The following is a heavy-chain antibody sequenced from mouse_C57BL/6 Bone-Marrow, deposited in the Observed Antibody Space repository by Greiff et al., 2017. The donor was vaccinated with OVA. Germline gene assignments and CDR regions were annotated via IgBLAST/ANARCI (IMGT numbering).Heavy chain of an antibody. CDR1: GFTFSSYT. J-gene: IGHJ3*01. D-gene: IGHD4-1*01. Sequence: EVKLEESGGGLVKPGGSLKLSCAASGFTFSSYTMSWVRQTPEKRLEWVATISGGGGNTYYPDSVKGRFTISRDNAKNTLYLQMSSLRSEDTALYYCARQLGEAYWGQGTLVTVSA. CDR2: ISGGGGNT. V-gene: IGHV5-9*01. CDR3: ARQLGEAY.